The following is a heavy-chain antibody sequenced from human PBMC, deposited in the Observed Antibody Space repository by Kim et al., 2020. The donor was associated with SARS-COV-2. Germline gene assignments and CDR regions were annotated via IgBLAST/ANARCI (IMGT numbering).Heavy chain of an antibody. CDR2: ISYDGSSK. Sequence: GGSLRLSCAASGFTFSSYGMYWVRQAPDKGLEWVAVISYDGSSKYYADSVKGRFTISRDNSKNTLYLQMNSLRAEDTAVYYCAKDEGRTVAGTPGVDYWGQGTLVTVSS. V-gene: IGHV3-30*18. CDR1: GFTFSSYG. J-gene: IGHJ4*02. CDR3: AKDEGRTVAGTPGVDY. D-gene: IGHD6-19*01.